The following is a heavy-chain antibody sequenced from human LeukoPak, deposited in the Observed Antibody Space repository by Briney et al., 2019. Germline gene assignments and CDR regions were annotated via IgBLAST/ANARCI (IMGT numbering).Heavy chain of an antibody. CDR2: ISGSGDRT. Sequence: GGSLRLSCAASGFTFRNYALTWVRQAPGKGLEWLSGISGSGDRTSYADSVKGRFTISRDNFKYSLYLQMNNLRAEDTAVYYCAKTPVPRPGDWWHFDLWGRGTRVTVSS. J-gene: IGHJ2*01. D-gene: IGHD3/OR15-3a*01. CDR1: GFTFRNYA. CDR3: AKTPVPRPGDWWHFDL. V-gene: IGHV3-23*01.